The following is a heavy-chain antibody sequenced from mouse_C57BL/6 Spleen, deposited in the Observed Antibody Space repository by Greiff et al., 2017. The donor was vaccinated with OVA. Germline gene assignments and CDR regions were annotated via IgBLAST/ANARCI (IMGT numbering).Heavy chain of an antibody. CDR2: ISSGGSYT. Sequence: EVQLVESGGDLVKPGGSLKLSCAASGFTFSSYGMSWVRQTPDKRLEWVATISSGGSYTYYPDSVKGRFTISRDNAKNTLYLQMSSLKSEDTAMYYCARGGNDYFDYWGQGTTLTVSS. CDR3: ARGGNDYFDY. V-gene: IGHV5-6*01. CDR1: GFTFSSYG. J-gene: IGHJ2*01. D-gene: IGHD2-1*01.